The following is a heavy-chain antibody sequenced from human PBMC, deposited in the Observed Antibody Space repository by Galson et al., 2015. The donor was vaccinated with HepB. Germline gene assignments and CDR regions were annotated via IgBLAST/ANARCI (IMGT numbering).Heavy chain of an antibody. D-gene: IGHD2-21*02. CDR3: AREGVYGDYVGFAQFVGVDV. CDR1: GSRFNTYG. CDR2: ISVRNGDT. J-gene: IGHJ6*02. Sequence: SVKVSCKASGSRFNTYGISWVRQAPGQGLEWMGWISVRNGDTKFAQNLEDRITMTTDSSTNTAYMELRRLTSDDTAIYYCAREGVYGDYVGFAQFVGVDVWGQGTTVIVSS. V-gene: IGHV1-18*01.